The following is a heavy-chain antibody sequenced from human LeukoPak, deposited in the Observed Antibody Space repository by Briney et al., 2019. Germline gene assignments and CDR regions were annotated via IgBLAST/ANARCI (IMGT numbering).Heavy chain of an antibody. CDR1: GGSISSYY. CDR2: IYTSGST. Sequence: SETLSLTCTVSGGSISSYYWSWLRQPAGKGLEWVGRIYTSGSTNYNPSLKSRVTMSVDTSKNQFSLKLSSVSAADTAVYYCARSARVEPTSGYYFDSWGRGTLVTVSS. V-gene: IGHV4-4*07. CDR3: ARSARVEPTSGYYFDS. J-gene: IGHJ4*02. D-gene: IGHD2-15*01.